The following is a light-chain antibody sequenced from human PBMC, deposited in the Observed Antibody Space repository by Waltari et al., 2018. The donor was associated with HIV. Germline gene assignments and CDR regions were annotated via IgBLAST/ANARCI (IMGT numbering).Light chain of an antibody. V-gene: IGLV2-11*01. CDR2: DVS. J-gene: IGLJ2*01. CDR1: SSEVGVANH. CDR3: CSYAGSYTLV. Sequence: QSALTQPRSVSGSPGLSVTISCTRPSSEVGVANHVSWYQQHPGKAPKLMIYDVSKRPSGVPDRFSGSKSGNTASLTISGLQAEDEADYYCCSYAGSYTLVFGGGTKLTVL.